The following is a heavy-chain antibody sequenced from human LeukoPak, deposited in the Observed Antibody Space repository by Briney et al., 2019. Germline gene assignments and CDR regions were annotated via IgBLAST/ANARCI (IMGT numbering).Heavy chain of an antibody. D-gene: IGHD2-15*01. Sequence: SETLSLTCAVYGGSFSGYYWSRIRQPPGKGLEWIGEINHSGSTNYNPSLKSRVTISVDTSKNQFSLKLSSVTAADTAVYYCARGPRIVVVVAATLPHAFDIWGQGTMVTVSS. CDR1: GGSFSGYY. CDR2: INHSGST. V-gene: IGHV4-34*01. CDR3: ARGPRIVVVVAATLPHAFDI. J-gene: IGHJ3*02.